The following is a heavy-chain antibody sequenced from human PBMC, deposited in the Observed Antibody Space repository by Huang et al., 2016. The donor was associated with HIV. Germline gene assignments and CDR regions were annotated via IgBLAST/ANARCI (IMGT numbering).Heavy chain of an antibody. Sequence: QIPLKESGPTSVKPTQTLTLTCSFSGFSFISNGVGVCWIRQTPVKALEWLALIYWDDDKRYSPSLKNRITISKDTSKKQVILTVSNVDTFDTATYYCAHRSVDALSGIDAFDIWGPGKMVTVSS. CDR2: IYWDDDK. J-gene: IGHJ3*02. CDR1: GFSFISNGVG. D-gene: IGHD6-25*01. V-gene: IGHV2-5*02. CDR3: AHRSVDALSGIDAFDI.